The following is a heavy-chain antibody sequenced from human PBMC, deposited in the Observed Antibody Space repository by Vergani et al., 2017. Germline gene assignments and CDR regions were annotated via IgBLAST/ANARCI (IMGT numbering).Heavy chain of an antibody. CDR1: GYPFTSYY. CDR3: ARDLWDGLDY. J-gene: IGHJ4*02. CDR2: ISAYNGNT. Sequence: QVQLVQPGAEVMKPGASVKVSCKASGYPFTSYYMHWVRPAPGQGLEWMGWISAYNGNTNYAQKLQGRVNMTTDTSTSTAYMELRSLRADDTAVYYCARDLWDGLDYWGQGTLVTVSS. D-gene: IGHD1-26*01. V-gene: IGHV1-18*04.